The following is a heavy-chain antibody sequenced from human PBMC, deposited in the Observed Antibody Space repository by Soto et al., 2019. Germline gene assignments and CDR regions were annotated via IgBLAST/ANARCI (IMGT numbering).Heavy chain of an antibody. Sequence: XGTLALTFTVSGGCISSNYWTWIGQPPGKGLEWIGYVYNSGSTNYNPSLKSRVTISEDTSKSQFSLKVNSMTAADTAVYYCARYRREAVAGYTLDKWGQGILVTVSS. D-gene: IGHD6-13*01. CDR3: ARYRREAVAGYTLDK. CDR2: VYNSGST. CDR1: GGCISSNY. V-gene: IGHV4-59*01. J-gene: IGHJ4*02.